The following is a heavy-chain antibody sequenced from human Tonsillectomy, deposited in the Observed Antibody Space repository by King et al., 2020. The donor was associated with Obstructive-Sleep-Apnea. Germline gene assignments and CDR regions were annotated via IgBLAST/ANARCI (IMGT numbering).Heavy chain of an antibody. V-gene: IGHV3-23*04. Sequence: VQLVESGGGLVRPGGSLRLSCAASGVTLRSYSMNWVRRAPGQGLDWVAGISYIVGVKFYEDYVKRRFTIYRFKYNNTMYLQMKSLRADDTSIYYCETTALGDFDYYGLDVWGQGTTVTVFS. D-gene: IGHD5-18*01. CDR2: ISYIVGVK. CDR1: GVTLRSYS. CDR3: ETTALGDFDYYGLDV. J-gene: IGHJ6*02.